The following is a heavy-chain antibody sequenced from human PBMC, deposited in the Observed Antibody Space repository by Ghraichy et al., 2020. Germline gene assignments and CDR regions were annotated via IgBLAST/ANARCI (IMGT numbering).Heavy chain of an antibody. Sequence: GGSLRLSCAASGFTFSTYAMHWVRQAPGKGLEWVTFIRYDGSNKYYADSVKGRFTISRDNSKNTLYLQMNSLRAEDTAVYYCARDFSNSWLYSFASWCQGTLVTVSS. V-gene: IGHV3-30*02. CDR3: ARDFSNSWLYSFAS. CDR2: IRYDGSNK. J-gene: IGHJ4*02. CDR1: GFTFSTYA. D-gene: IGHD6-13*01.